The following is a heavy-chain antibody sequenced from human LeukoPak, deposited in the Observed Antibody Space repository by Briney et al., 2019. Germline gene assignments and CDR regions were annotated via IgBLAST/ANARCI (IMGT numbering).Heavy chain of an antibody. CDR3: ARRAAAAAGTWYYYYYMDV. J-gene: IGHJ6*03. Sequence: ASVKVSCKASGYTFTSYDINWVRQATGQGLEWMGWMNPNSSNTGYAQKFQGRVTITRNTSISTAYMELSSLRSEDQAVYYCARRAAAAAGTWYYYYYMDVWGKGTTVTVSS. D-gene: IGHD6-13*01. CDR1: GYTFTSYD. CDR2: MNPNSSNT. V-gene: IGHV1-8*03.